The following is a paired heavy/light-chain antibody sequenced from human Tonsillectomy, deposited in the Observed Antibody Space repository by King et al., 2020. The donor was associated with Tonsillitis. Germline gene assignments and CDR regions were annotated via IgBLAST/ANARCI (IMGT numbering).Light chain of an antibody. CDR1: QSLVHNDGNTY. CDR2: KVS. Sequence: DVVMTQSPLSLPVTLGQPASISCRSSQSLVHNDGNTYLHWFQQRPGQSPRRLIYKVSNRDSGVPERFSGSGSGTDFTLKISRVEAEDVGVYYCMQGSQWPLTFGGGTKVEIK. CDR3: MQGSQWPLT. V-gene: IGKV2-30*02. J-gene: IGKJ4*01.
Heavy chain of an antibody. CDR2: VIPKFGTA. D-gene: IGHD1-26*01. CDR1: GGTFNNYA. Sequence: QVQLVQSGAEVKRPGSSVKVSCKASGGTFNNYAFSWVRQAPGQGLEWMGGVIPKFGTANYERKFQDRVTLSADESTSTAYLELNSLRSDDTAVYYCASTPRDSRMGFYYAMDVWGQGTTVTVSS. J-gene: IGHJ6*02. CDR3: ASTPRDSRMGFYYAMDV. V-gene: IGHV1-69*01.